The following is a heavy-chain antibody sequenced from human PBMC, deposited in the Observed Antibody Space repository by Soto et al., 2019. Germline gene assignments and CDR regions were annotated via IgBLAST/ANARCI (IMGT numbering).Heavy chain of an antibody. CDR1: GLTFSRAD. CDR3: ATHSWDH. V-gene: IGHV3-23*01. J-gene: IGHJ4*02. CDR2: ISGSGGDI. Sequence: EVQLSESGGGLVQPGGSLRLSCVASGLTFSRADLSWVRQAPGKGLEWVSAISGSGGDIHYADSVKGRFTVSRDNPKNTLFLQMSSLRVEDTAIYYCATHSWDHWGQGTLVTVSS.